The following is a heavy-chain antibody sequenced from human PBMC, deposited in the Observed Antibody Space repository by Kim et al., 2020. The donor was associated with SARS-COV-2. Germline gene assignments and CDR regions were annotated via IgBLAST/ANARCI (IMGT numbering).Heavy chain of an antibody. V-gene: IGHV1-2*06. CDR1: AYIFNAYY. J-gene: IGHJ3*02. Sequence: ASVKVSCKASAYIFNAYYMHWVRQAPGQGLEWMGRSRPNSGGADSAQKFQGRVTISRDTSISTAYMELSRLTSDDTAVYYCARSPTDYGPFDMWGQGT. CDR2: SRPNSGGA. CDR3: ARSPTDYGPFDM. D-gene: IGHD3-10*01.